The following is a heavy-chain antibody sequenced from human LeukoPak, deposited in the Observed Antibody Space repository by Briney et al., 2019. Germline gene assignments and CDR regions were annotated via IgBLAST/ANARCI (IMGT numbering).Heavy chain of an antibody. CDR1: GGSISSGDYY. Sequence: SETLSLTCTVSGGSISSGDYYWSWIRQPAGKGLEWIGRMYTSGSTNYNPSLKSRVTISLDTSKNQFFLKLGSVTAADTAVYYCARVFWSRYYYIDVWGKGTTVTVPS. CDR3: ARVFWSRYYYIDV. V-gene: IGHV4-61*02. CDR2: MYTSGST. D-gene: IGHD2-21*01. J-gene: IGHJ6*03.